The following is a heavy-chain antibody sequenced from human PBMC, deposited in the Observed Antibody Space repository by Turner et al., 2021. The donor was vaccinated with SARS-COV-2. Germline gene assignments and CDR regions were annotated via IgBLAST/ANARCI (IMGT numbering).Heavy chain of an antibody. Sequence: QVQLVESGGGAVQPGRSLRLSCAASGFTFITYGMHWVRHAPGKGLEWVAVIWYEGSDKYYADSVKGRFTISRDNSKNTLYLQMNNLRAEDTAVYYCARSTVTTPPDYWGQGTLVTVS. CDR3: ARSTVTTPPDY. V-gene: IGHV3-33*01. CDR1: GFTFITYG. J-gene: IGHJ4*02. CDR2: IWYEGSDK. D-gene: IGHD4-17*01.